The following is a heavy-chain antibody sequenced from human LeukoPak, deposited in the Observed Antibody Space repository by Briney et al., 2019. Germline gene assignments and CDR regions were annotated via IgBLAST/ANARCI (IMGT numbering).Heavy chain of an antibody. CDR1: GDNFSSYA. CDR3: ATVGYCGSSSCLAAAGLDY. D-gene: IGHD2-2*03. J-gene: IGHJ4*02. Sequence: SVKVSCKASGDNFSSYAFSWVRQAPGQGLEWMGGIIPIFVTPNYAQKFQGRVTISADEFTTTAYMELSSLRSEDTAMYYCATVGYCGSSSCLAAAGLDYWGQGTLVTVSS. CDR2: IIPIFVTP. V-gene: IGHV1-69*13.